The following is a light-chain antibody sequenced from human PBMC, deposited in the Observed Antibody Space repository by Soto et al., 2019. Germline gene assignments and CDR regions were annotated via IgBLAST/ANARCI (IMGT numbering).Light chain of an antibody. CDR3: QQDNNWPPIT. J-gene: IGKJ5*01. CDR1: QSVSSN. Sequence: EIVMTQSPATLSVSPGERTTLSCRASQSVSSNLAWYQQKPGQAPRLLIYGASTRATGIPVRFSGSGSGTEFTLTISSLQSEDFAVYYFQQDNNWPPITFGQGTRLEIK. V-gene: IGKV3-15*01. CDR2: GAS.